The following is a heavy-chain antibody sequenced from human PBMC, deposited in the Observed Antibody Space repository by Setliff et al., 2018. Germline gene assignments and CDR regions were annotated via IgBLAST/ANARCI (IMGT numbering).Heavy chain of an antibody. V-gene: IGHV3-30*01. CDR1: GFTFNSYA. CDR3: ARDFGPSKNYNFWSGYVDY. J-gene: IGHJ4*02. D-gene: IGHD3-3*01. Sequence: PGGSLRLSCAASGFTFNSYAMHWVRQAPGKGLEWVAVISYDGSNKYYADSMKGRFTISRDNSKNTLYLQMNSLRAEDTAVYYCARDFGPSKNYNFWSGYVDYWGQGTLVTVSS. CDR2: ISYDGSNK.